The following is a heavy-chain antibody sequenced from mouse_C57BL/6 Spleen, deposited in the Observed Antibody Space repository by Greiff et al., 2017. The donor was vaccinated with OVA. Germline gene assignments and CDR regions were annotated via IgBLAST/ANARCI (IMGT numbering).Heavy chain of an antibody. D-gene: IGHD1-1*01. CDR2: IYPGDGDT. V-gene: IGHV1-80*01. CDR3: ARGEFDGSSYGY. Sequence: QVQLKESGAELVKPGASVKISCKASGYAFSSYWMNWVKQRPGKGLEWIGQIYPGDGDTNYNGKFKGKATLTADKSSSTAYMQLSSLTSEDSAVYFCARGEFDGSSYGYWGQGTTLTVSS. CDR1: GYAFSSYW. J-gene: IGHJ2*01.